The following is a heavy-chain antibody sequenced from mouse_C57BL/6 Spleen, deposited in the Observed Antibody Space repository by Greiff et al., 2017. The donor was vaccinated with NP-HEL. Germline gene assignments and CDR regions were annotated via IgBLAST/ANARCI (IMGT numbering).Heavy chain of an antibody. CDR3: SDAGYCSNFYYFDY. CDR1: GFTFSNYW. CDR2: IRLKSDNYAT. D-gene: IGHD2-5*01. Sequence: EVQVVESGGGLVQPGGSMKLSCVASGFTFSNYWMNWVRQSPEKGLEWVAQIRLKSDNYATHYAESVKGRFTISRDDPKSSVYLQMQNLRAEAVGIYYVSDAGYCSNFYYFDYWGQGTTLTVSS. V-gene: IGHV6-3*01. J-gene: IGHJ2*01.